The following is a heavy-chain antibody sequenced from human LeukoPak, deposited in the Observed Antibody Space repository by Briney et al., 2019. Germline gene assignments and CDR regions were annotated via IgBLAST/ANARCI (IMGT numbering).Heavy chain of an antibody. CDR3: AKERDTAMVTIDY. J-gene: IGHJ4*02. Sequence: GGSLRLSCAASGFTFSDYAMHWVRQAPGKGLEWVAFIRYDGSNKYYADSVKGRFTISRDNSKNTLYLQMNSLRAEDTAVYYCAKERDTAMVTIDYWGQGTLVTVSS. CDR2: IRYDGSNK. CDR1: GFTFSDYA. D-gene: IGHD5-18*01. V-gene: IGHV3-30*02.